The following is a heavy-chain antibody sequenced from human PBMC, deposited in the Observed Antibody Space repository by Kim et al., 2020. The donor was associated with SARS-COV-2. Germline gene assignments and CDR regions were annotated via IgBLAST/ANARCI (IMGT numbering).Heavy chain of an antibody. J-gene: IGHJ4*02. D-gene: IGHD6-19*01. CDR2: IYTSGST. V-gene: IGHV4-4*07. CDR3: AGDSSGWYVVSGFYFDY. CDR1: GGSISSYY. Sequence: SETLSLTCTVSGGSISSYYWSWIRQPAGKGLEWIGRIYTSGSTNYNPSLKSRVTMSVDTSKNQFSLKLSSVTAADTAVYYCAGDSSGWYVVSGFYFDYWGQGTLVTVSS.